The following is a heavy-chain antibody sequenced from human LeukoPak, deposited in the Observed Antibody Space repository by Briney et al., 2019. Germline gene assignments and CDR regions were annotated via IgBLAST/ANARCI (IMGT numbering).Heavy chain of an antibody. Sequence: PGRSLRLSCAVSGFTFDDYGMHWVRQAPGKGLEWVSCITWNSGNTGYADSVKGRFTISRDNAKNSLYLQMNSLRNEDSALYYCAKSHSSGWYADYGMDVWGQGNTVTVS. CDR3: AKSHSSGWYADYGMDV. D-gene: IGHD6-19*01. V-gene: IGHV3-9*01. CDR2: ITWNSGNT. J-gene: IGHJ6*02. CDR1: GFTFDDYG.